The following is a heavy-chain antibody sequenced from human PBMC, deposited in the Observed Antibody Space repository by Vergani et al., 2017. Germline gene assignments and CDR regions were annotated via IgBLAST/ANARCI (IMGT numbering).Heavy chain of an antibody. V-gene: IGHV3-23*04. Sequence: EVQLVESGGGLVKPGGSLRLSCAASGFTFSSYAMSWVRQAPGKGLEWVSAISGSGGSTYYADSVKGRFTISRDNAKNSLYLQMNSLRAEDTAVYYCARGVDYYYYYMDVWGKGTTVTVSS. CDR2: ISGSGGST. J-gene: IGHJ6*03. D-gene: IGHD2-15*01. CDR3: ARGVDYYYYYMDV. CDR1: GFTFSSYA.